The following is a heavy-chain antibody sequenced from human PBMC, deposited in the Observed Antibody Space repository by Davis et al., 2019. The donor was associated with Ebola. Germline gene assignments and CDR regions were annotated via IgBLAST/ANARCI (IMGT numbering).Heavy chain of an antibody. D-gene: IGHD2-8*01. CDR3: ARRAETATFRRGVFDI. CDR2: IDPSDSYT. J-gene: IGHJ3*02. CDR1: GYSFTSYW. V-gene: IGHV5-10-1*01. Sequence: GESLKISCKGSGYSFTSYWISWVRQMPGKGLEWMGRIDPSDSYTNYSPSFQGHVTISADKSISTAYLQWSSLKASDTAMYYCARRAETATFRRGVFDIWGQGTTVTVSS.